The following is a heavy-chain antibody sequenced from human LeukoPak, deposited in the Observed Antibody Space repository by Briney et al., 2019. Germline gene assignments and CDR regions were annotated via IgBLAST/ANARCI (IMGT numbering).Heavy chain of an antibody. J-gene: IGHJ4*02. Sequence: PGGSLRLSFAASGFTVSTSYMNWVRQAPGQGLEWVSVIYGGGSTYYADSVRGRFTISRDNSKNTLYLQMNSLRAEDTAVYFCARGYRSGWLDFWGQGTLVTVSS. CDR3: ARGYRSGWLDF. CDR2: IYGGGST. V-gene: IGHV3-53*01. D-gene: IGHD6-25*01. CDR1: GFTVSTSY.